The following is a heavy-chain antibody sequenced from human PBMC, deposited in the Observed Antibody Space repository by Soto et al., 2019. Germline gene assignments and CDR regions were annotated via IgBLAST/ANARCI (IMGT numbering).Heavy chain of an antibody. CDR2: ISGSGSST. J-gene: IGHJ4*02. Sequence: LRLSCAASGFTFTGYAMSWVRQAPGKGLEWVSGISGSGSSTDYADSVKGRFIISRDSSNNTVYLQMNSLRAEDTAVYYCASPLSIAAAGTDPQYFDYWGQGTLVTVSS. CDR3: ASPLSIAAAGTDPQYFDY. CDR1: GFTFTGYA. V-gene: IGHV3-23*01. D-gene: IGHD6-13*01.